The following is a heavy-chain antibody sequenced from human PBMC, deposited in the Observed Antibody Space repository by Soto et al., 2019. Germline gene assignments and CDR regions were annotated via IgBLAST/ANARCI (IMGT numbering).Heavy chain of an antibody. CDR2: IYYSGST. J-gene: IGHJ5*02. CDR1: GGSISSYY. CDR3: AGSNRSYVFDWFDP. D-gene: IGHD3-16*01. Sequence: SETLSLTCTVSGGSISSYYWSWIRQPPGKGLEWIGYIYYSGSTNYNPSLKSRVTISVDTSKNQFSLKLSSVTAADTAVYYWAGSNRSYVFDWFDPWGQEPPVTVP. V-gene: IGHV4-59*01.